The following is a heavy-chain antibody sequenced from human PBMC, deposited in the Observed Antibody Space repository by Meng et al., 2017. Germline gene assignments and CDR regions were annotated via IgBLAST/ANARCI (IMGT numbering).Heavy chain of an antibody. J-gene: IGHJ3*02. CDR2: IYTSGST. D-gene: IGHD3-22*01. CDR1: GGSISSGSYY. Sequence: SETLSLTCTVSGGSISSGSYYWSWIRQPAGKGLEWIGRIYTSGSTNYNPSLKSRVTISVDTSKNQFSLKLSSVTAADTAVYYCARDRGYYDSSGYRIWGQGTMVTVSS. CDR3: ARDRGYYDSSGYRI. V-gene: IGHV4-61*02.